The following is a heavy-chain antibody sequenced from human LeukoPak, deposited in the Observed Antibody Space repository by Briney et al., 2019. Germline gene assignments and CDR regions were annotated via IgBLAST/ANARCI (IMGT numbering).Heavy chain of an antibody. D-gene: IGHD4-17*01. CDR2: ISRSGTTI. CDR3: AREMHGDDDY. Sequence: QPGGSLRLSCAVSGFTFSSYEMNWVRQAPGKGLEWVSYISRSGTTIYYADSVKGRFTISRDNAKNSLYLQMNSLRAEDTAAYYCAREMHGDDDYWGQGTLVTVSS. V-gene: IGHV3-48*03. CDR1: GFTFSSYE. J-gene: IGHJ4*02.